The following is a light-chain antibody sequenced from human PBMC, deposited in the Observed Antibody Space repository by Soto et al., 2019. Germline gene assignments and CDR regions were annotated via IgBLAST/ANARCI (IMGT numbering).Light chain of an antibody. CDR1: SSNIGNNY. J-gene: IGLJ3*02. CDR3: GTWDSSLSGGV. CDR2: ENY. Sequence: QSVLTQPPSVSAAPGQTVTISCSGSSSNIGNNYVSWYQQLPGTAPKLLIYENYKRPSGIPDRFSGSRSGTSATLGITGLQTGDEADYYCGTWDSSLSGGVFGGGTKVTVL. V-gene: IGLV1-51*02.